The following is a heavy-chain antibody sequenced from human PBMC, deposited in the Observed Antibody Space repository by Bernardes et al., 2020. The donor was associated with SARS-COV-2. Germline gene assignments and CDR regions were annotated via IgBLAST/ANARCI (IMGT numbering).Heavy chain of an antibody. CDR3: AKRGTKGWLQLSHFHY. J-gene: IGHJ4*02. CDR2: ISDSGGGT. D-gene: IGHD5-12*01. V-gene: IGHV3-23*01. CDR1: GFTFSAYA. Sequence: GPLGLGCAASGFTFSAYAMSWVRQAPGKGLEWVSAISDSGGGTYYADSVKGRFTISRDNSKNTLHLQMNSLRAEDTALYYCAKRGTKGWLQLSHFHYWGQGTLVTVSS.